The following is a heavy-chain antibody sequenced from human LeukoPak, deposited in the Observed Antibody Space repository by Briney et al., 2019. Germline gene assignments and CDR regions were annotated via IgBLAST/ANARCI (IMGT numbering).Heavy chain of an antibody. CDR3: ARDKTNWNDVPRYNWFDP. CDR1: GGSISSSSYY. J-gene: IGHJ5*02. D-gene: IGHD1-1*01. Sequence: SETLSLTCTVSGGSISSSSYYWGWIRQPPGKGLEWIGSIYYSGSTYYNPSLKSRVTISVDTSKNQFSLKLGSVTAADTAVYYCARDKTNWNDVPRYNWFDPWGQGTLVTVSS. V-gene: IGHV4-39*07. CDR2: IYYSGST.